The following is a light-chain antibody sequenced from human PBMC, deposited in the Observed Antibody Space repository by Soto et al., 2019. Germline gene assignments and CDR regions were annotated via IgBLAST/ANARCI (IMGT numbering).Light chain of an antibody. CDR3: QQSKTFPLT. CDR1: QGINSW. J-gene: IGKJ4*01. Sequence: DIQMTQSPSSVSASVGDRVTITCRASQGINSWLTWYQQKPGKAPKVLIYIASRLQSGVPSRFSGRGSGTDFSLTISNLQPEDFATYFCQQSKTFPLTFGGGTKVDIK. CDR2: IAS. V-gene: IGKV1-12*01.